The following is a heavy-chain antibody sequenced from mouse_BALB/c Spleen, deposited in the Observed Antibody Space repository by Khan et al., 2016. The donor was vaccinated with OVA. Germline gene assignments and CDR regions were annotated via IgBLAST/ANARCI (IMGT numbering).Heavy chain of an antibody. CDR1: GYSITSGYV. J-gene: IGHJ2*01. V-gene: IGHV3-2*02. CDR2: ITYSGST. CDR3: ARTAWINY. D-gene: IGHD1-2*01. Sequence: EVKLLESGPGLVKPSQSLSLTCTVTGYSITSGYVWNWIRQLPGNKLEWMGYITYSGSTNSNPYLKSRIPITRDTTKNQFFLQLNSVPTEDTATFNYARTAWINYWGQGTTLTVSS.